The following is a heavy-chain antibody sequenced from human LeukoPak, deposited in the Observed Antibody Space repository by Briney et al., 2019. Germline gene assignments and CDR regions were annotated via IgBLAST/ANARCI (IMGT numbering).Heavy chain of an antibody. CDR1: GGSISSGGYS. J-gene: IGHJ5*02. Sequence: SETLSLTCAVSGGSISSGGYSWSWIRQPPGKGLEWIGYIYYSGSTYYNPSLKSRVTISVDTSKNQFSLKLSSVTAADTAVYYCARVARNWFDPWGQGTLVTVSS. CDR3: ARVARNWFDP. CDR2: IYYSGST. V-gene: IGHV4-30-4*07.